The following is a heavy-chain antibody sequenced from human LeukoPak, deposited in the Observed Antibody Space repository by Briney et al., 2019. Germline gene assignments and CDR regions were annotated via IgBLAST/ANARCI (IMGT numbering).Heavy chain of an antibody. CDR1: GFTVSSNY. Sequence: GGSLRLSCAASGFTVSSNYMSWVRQAPGKGPEWVSVIYSDGSTYYADSVTGRFTISRDTSKNTLYLQMNSLRTEDTAVYYCARDLAAGGTYPHYWGQGTLVSVSS. CDR2: IYSDGST. J-gene: IGHJ4*02. CDR3: ARDLAAGGTYPHY. V-gene: IGHV3-53*01. D-gene: IGHD6-13*01.